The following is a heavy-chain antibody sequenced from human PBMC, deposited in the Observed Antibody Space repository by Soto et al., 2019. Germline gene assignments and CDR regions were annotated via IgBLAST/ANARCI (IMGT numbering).Heavy chain of an antibody. V-gene: IGHV4-4*02. CDR1: GGSITSSNW. Sequence: SETLSLTCAVSGGSITSSNWWSRVRQSPGKGLEWIGEIHHSGRTNYNPSLKSRVTISLDKPKNQFSLNLTSVTAADTAVYYCARDPGYNTGGNWFDPWGQGILVTVSS. CDR3: ARDPGYNTGGNWFDP. CDR2: IHHSGRT. J-gene: IGHJ5*02. D-gene: IGHD6-19*01.